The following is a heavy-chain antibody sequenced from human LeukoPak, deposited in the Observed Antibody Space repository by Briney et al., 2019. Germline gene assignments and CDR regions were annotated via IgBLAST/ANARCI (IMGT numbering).Heavy chain of an antibody. J-gene: IGHJ4*02. CDR1: GGTFSSYA. D-gene: IGHD3-22*01. Sequence: ASVKVSCKASGGTFSSYAISWVRQAPGQGSEWMGGIIPIFGTANYAQKFQGRVTITADESTSTAYMELSSLRSDDTAVYYCARVDTKYYYDSSGLGAFDYWGQGTLVTVSS. CDR3: ARVDTKYYYDSSGLGAFDY. V-gene: IGHV1-69*13. CDR2: IIPIFGTA.